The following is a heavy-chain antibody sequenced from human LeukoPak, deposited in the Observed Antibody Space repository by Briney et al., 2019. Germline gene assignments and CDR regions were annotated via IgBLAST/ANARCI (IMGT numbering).Heavy chain of an antibody. D-gene: IGHD3-3*01. Sequence: SVKVSCKASGGTFSSYAISWVRQAPGQGLEWMGRIIPIFGIANYAQKFQGRVTITADKSTSTAYMELSSLRSEDTAVYYCARDWMSGPPYYYYGMDVWGQGTTVTVSS. J-gene: IGHJ6*02. CDR2: IIPIFGIA. CDR3: ARDWMSGPPYYYYGMDV. V-gene: IGHV1-69*04. CDR1: GGTFSSYA.